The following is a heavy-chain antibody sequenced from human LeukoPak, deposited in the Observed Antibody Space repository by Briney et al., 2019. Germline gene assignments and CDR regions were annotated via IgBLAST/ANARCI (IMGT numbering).Heavy chain of an antibody. Sequence: PGGSLRLSCAASGFTFSSYWMHWVRQAPGKGLVWVSRINSDGSSTVYADSVKGRFTISRDNAKNTLYLQMNSLRAEDTALYYCARPTYSSGWYSAFDIWGQGTLVTVSS. D-gene: IGHD6-19*01. CDR1: GFTFSSYW. V-gene: IGHV3-74*01. CDR2: INSDGSST. CDR3: ARPTYSSGWYSAFDI. J-gene: IGHJ3*02.